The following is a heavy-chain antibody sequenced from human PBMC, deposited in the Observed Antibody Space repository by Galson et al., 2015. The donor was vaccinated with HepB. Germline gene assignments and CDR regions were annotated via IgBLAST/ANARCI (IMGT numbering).Heavy chain of an antibody. CDR1: GFHINLYG. Sequence: SLRLSCAVSGFHINLYGMHWVRQVPGKGLVRVSSIWSNWTDTKYADSVKGRFTISRDNAKKTVYLQMSSLRDDDTAVYYCAREPLNGRNDSCFGLDVWGQGTTVTVSS. CDR2: IWSNWTDT. CDR3: AREPLNGRNDSCFGLDV. V-gene: IGHV3-74*03. J-gene: IGHJ6*02. D-gene: IGHD2-8*01.